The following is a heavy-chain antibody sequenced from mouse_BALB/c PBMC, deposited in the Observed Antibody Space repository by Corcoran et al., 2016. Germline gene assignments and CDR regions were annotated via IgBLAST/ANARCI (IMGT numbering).Heavy chain of an antibody. Sequence: DVQLQDPGPGLVKPSQSLSLTCSVTGYYSTSGYYWNWMRQCPGNKLEWMGYLSYDGSNNYNPSLKNRISITRDTSQNQLFLKLNSVTTEDTATYDCATLYYPCDYWGQGTTLTVSS. CDR3: ATLYYPCDY. V-gene: IGHV3-6*02. CDR2: LSYDGSN. J-gene: IGHJ2*01. D-gene: IGHD1-1*01. CDR1: GYYSTSGYY.